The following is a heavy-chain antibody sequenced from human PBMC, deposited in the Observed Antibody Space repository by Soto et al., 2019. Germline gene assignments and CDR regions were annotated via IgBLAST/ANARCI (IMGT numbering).Heavy chain of an antibody. J-gene: IGHJ6*03. CDR2: VAYSGST. V-gene: IGHV4-39*01. Sequence: SETLSLTCTVSGGSINSGTFYWGWIRQSPGTGLEWIGNVAYSGSTFYNPSLKSRVTISVDTSKSQFSLSLNSVTATDTAIYYCARHQAGNNYDYYLDVWGKGTTVTVSS. CDR3: ARHQAGNNYDYYLDV. CDR1: GGSINSGTFY.